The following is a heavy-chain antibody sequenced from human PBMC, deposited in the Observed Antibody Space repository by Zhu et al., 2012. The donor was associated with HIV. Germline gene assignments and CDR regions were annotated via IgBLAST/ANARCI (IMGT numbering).Heavy chain of an antibody. D-gene: IGHD1-1*01. CDR2: MYSSGST. Sequence: QVQLQEPGPQLVKPSETLSLTCTVSGGSTSSHYWNWVRQPPGKGLQWIGYMYSSGSTKYNFSLKSRVAISLDMSKNQFSLNLSSVTTADTAVYYCARSVKGQLVFDSWGQGALVTVSS. V-gene: IGHV4-59*11. CDR3: ARSVKGQLVFDS. J-gene: IGHJ4*02. CDR1: GGSTSSHY.